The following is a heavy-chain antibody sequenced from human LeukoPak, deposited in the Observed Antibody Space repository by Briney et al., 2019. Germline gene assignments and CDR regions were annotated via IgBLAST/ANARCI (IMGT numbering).Heavy chain of an antibody. CDR2: INHSGST. CDR3: ARGQNYYYDSSGYFDY. V-gene: IGHV4-34*01. J-gene: IGHJ4*02. CDR1: GGSFSGYY. D-gene: IGHD3-22*01. Sequence: SETLSLTCAVYGGSFSGYYWSWIRQPPGKGLEWIGEINHSGSTNYNPSLKSRVTISVDTSKNQFSLKLSSVTAAGTAVYYCARGQNYYYDSSGYFDYWGQGTLVTVSS.